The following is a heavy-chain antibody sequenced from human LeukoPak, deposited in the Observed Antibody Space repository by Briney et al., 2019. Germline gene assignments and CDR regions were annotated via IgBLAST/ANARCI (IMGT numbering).Heavy chain of an antibody. CDR3: ARMGSQWELGD. D-gene: IGHD1-26*01. CDR2: IDWDDEK. Sequence: SGPALVKPTQTLTLTCTLSGFSLNTGGTRVSWIRQPPGKAPEWLARIDWDDEKFYSTSLKTSLTISKDTSKTQVVLTRTNVDPVDTATYYYARMGSQWELGDWGQGTLVTVSS. CDR1: GFSLNTGGTR. V-gene: IGHV2-70*04. J-gene: IGHJ4*02.